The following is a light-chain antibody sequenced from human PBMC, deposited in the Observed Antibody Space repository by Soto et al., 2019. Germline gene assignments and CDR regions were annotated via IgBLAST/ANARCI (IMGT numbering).Light chain of an antibody. CDR3: QQYDSLSVT. CDR2: ATS. Sequence: IILTQSPGTLSLSPGEGATLSCKASQTVISTHLAWYQQKPGQAPRLLIYATSNRATGIPDRFSGSGSGRDFTLNIDRLEHDDFAVHYCQQYDSLSVTFGQGTRLEIK. J-gene: IGKJ5*01. V-gene: IGKV3-20*01. CDR1: QTVISTH.